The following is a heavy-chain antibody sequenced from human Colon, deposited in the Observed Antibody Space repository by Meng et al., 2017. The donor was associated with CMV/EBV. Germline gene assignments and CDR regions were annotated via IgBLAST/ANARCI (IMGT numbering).Heavy chain of an antibody. V-gene: IGHV3-30-3*01. D-gene: IGHD3-3*01. CDR3: ARRITIFGVVPGDAFDI. J-gene: IGHJ3*02. CDR1: GFTFSSYA. CDR2: ISYDGSNK. Sequence: GGSLRLSCAASGFTFSSYAMSWVRQAPGKGLEWVAVISYDGSNKYYADSVKGRFTISRDNSKNTLYLQMNSLRAEDTAVYYCARRITIFGVVPGDAFDIWGQGTMVTVSS.